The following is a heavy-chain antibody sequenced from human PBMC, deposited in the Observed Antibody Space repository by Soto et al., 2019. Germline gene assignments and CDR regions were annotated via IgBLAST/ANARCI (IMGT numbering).Heavy chain of an antibody. D-gene: IGHD5-18*01. CDR3: ARDTAGGYSYGIDAFDI. Sequence: ASVKVSFKASGYTFTGYYMHWVRQAPGQGLEWMGWINPNSGGTNYAQKFQGRVTMTRDTSISTAYMELSRLRSDDTAVYYCARDTAGGYSYGIDAFDIWGQGTMVTVSS. CDR1: GYTFTGYY. CDR2: INPNSGGT. V-gene: IGHV1-2*02. J-gene: IGHJ3*02.